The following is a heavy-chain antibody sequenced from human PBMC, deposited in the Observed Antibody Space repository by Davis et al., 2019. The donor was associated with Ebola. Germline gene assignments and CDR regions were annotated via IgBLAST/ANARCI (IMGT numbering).Heavy chain of an antibody. CDR2: ISGSGGST. D-gene: IGHD4-23*01. V-gene: IGHV3-23*01. J-gene: IGHJ1*01. CDR3: AKDRWGNSNGEYFQH. CDR1: GFTFSNYA. Sequence: GGSLRLSCAASGFTFSNYAMSWVRQAPGKGLEWVSAISGSGGSTYYADSVKGRFTISRDNSKNTLYLQMNSLRAEDTAVYYCAKDRWGNSNGEYFQHWGQGTLVTVSS.